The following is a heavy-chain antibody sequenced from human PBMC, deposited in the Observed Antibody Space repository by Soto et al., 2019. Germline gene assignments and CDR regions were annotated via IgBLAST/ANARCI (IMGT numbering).Heavy chain of an antibody. CDR2: IYYSGST. V-gene: IGHV4-31*03. J-gene: IGHJ3*02. Sequence: SETLSLTCTVSGGSISSGGYYWSWIRQHPGKGLEWIGYIYYSGSTYYNPSLKSRVTISVDTSKNQFSLKLSSVTAADTAVYYCAGRGVPAAMVPDAFDIWGQGTMVTV. D-gene: IGHD2-2*01. CDR3: AGRGVPAAMVPDAFDI. CDR1: GGSISSGGYY.